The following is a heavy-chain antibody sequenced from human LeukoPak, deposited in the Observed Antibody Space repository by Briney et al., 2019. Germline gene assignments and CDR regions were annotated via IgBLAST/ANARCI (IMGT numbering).Heavy chain of an antibody. CDR1: GYTFTSYD. CDR3: ARGKPSGWYSPYYYYMDV. Sequence: ASVKVSCKASGYTFTSYDINWVRQATGQGLEWMGWMNPNSGNTGYAQKFQGGVTITRNTSISTAYMELSSLRSEDTAVYYCARGKPSGWYSPYYYYMDVWGKGTTVTVSS. CDR2: MNPNSGNT. V-gene: IGHV1-8*03. J-gene: IGHJ6*03. D-gene: IGHD6-19*01.